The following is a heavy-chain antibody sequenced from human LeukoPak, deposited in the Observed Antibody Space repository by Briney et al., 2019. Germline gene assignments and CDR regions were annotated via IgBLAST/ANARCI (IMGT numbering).Heavy chain of an antibody. CDR1: GGSISSYY. D-gene: IGHD6-19*01. V-gene: IGHV4-4*07. Sequence: PSETLSLTCTVSGGSISSYYWSWIRQPAGKGLEWIGRIYTSGSTNYNPSLKSRVTMSVDTSKNQFSLKLSSVTAADTAVYYCARAGSEQWLHVWFDPWGQGTLVTVSS. J-gene: IGHJ5*02. CDR2: IYTSGST. CDR3: ARAGSEQWLHVWFDP.